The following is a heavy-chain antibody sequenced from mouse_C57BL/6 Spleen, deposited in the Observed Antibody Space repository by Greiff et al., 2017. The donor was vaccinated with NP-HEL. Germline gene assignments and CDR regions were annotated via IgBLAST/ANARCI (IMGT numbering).Heavy chain of an antibody. CDR3: ARTPGGSSYENYAMDY. Sequence: QVQLQQSGPELVKPGASVKISCKASGYSFTSYYIHWVKQRPGQGLEWIGWIYPGSGNTKYNEKFKGKATLTADTSSSTAYMQLSSLTSEDSAVYYWARTPGGSSYENYAMDYWGQGTSGTVSS. CDR2: IYPGSGNT. D-gene: IGHD1-1*01. CDR1: GYSFTSYY. J-gene: IGHJ4*01. V-gene: IGHV1-66*01.